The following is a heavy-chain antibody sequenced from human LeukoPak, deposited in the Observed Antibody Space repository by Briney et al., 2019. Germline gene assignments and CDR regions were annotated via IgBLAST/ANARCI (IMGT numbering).Heavy chain of an antibody. CDR3: AKVAGGILDYDILTGYGYGMDV. Sequence: PGGSLRLSCAASGFTFSSYAMSWVRQAPGKGLEWVSAISGSGGSTYYADSVKGRFTISRDNSKNTLYLQMNSLRAEDTAVYYCAKVAGGILDYDILTGYGYGMDVWGQGTTVTVSS. CDR2: ISGSGGST. V-gene: IGHV3-23*01. J-gene: IGHJ6*02. D-gene: IGHD3-9*01. CDR1: GFTFSSYA.